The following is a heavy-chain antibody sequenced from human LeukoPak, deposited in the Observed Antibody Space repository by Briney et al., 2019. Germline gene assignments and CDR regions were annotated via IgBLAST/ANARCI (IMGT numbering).Heavy chain of an antibody. V-gene: IGHV4-34*01. D-gene: IGHD3-3*01. CDR1: GGSFSGYY. Sequence: PSETLSLTCAVYGGSFSGYYWSWIRQPPGKGLEWIGEINHSGSTNHNPSLKSRVTISVDTSKNQFSLKLSSVTAADTAVYYCARGSYYDFWSGYYGESNWFDPWGQGTLVTVSS. CDR3: ARGSYYDFWSGYYGESNWFDP. J-gene: IGHJ5*02. CDR2: INHSGST.